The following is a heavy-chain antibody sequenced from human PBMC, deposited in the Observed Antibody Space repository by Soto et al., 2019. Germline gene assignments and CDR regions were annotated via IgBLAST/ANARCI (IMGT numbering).Heavy chain of an antibody. Sequence: EGSLRLSCAASGFTFSSYFMHWVRQAPGKGLEWVAVIWYDGSNKYYADSVKGRFTISRDNSKNTLYLQMNSLRAEDTAVYYCARDLYYYDSSGYYYGFDYWGQGALVTVSS. V-gene: IGHV3-33*01. CDR2: IWYDGSNK. D-gene: IGHD3-22*01. CDR3: ARDLYYYDSSGYYYGFDY. J-gene: IGHJ4*02. CDR1: GFTFSSYF.